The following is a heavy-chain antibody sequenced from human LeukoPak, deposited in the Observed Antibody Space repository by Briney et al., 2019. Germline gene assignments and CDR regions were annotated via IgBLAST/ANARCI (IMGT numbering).Heavy chain of an antibody. V-gene: IGHV3-53*01. J-gene: IGHJ4*02. Sequence: GGSLRLSCAASGFTVSSNYMSWVRQAPGKGLEWVSVIYSGGSTYYADSVKGRFTISRDNSKNTLYLQMNSLRAEDTAVYYCASGARRTSCLDYWGKGTLVTVSS. D-gene: IGHD2-2*01. CDR3: ASGARRTSCLDY. CDR1: GFTVSSNY. CDR2: IYSGGST.